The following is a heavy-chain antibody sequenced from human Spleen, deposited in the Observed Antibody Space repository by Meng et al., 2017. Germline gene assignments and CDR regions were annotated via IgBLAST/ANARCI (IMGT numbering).Heavy chain of an antibody. V-gene: IGHV3-30*07. Sequence: GESLKISCAASGFTFSSNAMHWVRQAPGKGLEWVAVISHDGTNKFYADSVRGRFTISRDNSKNTLYLQMNNLRAEDTALYHCLIDHDSSAYSFKLWGQGTVVTVSS. CDR1: GFTFSSNA. CDR3: LIDHDSSAYSFKL. CDR2: ISHDGTNK. J-gene: IGHJ4*02. D-gene: IGHD3-22*01.